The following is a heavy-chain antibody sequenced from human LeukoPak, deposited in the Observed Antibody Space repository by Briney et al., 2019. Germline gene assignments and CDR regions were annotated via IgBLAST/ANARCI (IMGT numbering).Heavy chain of an antibody. CDR1: GGTFSSYA. Sequence: SVKVSCKASGGTFSSYAISWVRQAPGQGLEWMGGIIPIFGTANYAQKFQGRVTITTDESTSTAYMELSSLRPEDTAVYYCAREWISGGSGSYIRDYWGQGTLVTVSS. V-gene: IGHV1-69*05. CDR2: IIPIFGTA. J-gene: IGHJ4*02. CDR3: AREWISGGSGSYIRDY. D-gene: IGHD3-10*01.